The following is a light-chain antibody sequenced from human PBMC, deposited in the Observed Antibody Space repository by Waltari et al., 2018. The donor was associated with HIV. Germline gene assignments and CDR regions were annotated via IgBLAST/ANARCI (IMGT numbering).Light chain of an antibody. Sequence: SYALTPPPSVSVSPGPTASITCSGDAFPKKQAYWYQQKSGQAPVLVIYEDSKRPSGIPERLSGSRSGTMATLTISGAQVEDEGDYHCYSTDSSGFGVFGGGTKLTVL. CDR3: YSTDSSGFGV. CDR2: EDS. J-gene: IGLJ2*01. CDR1: AFPKKQ. V-gene: IGLV3-10*01.